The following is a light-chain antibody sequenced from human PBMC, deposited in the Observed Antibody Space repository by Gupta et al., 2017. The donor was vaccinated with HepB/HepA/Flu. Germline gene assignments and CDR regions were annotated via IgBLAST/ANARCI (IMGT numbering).Light chain of an antibody. CDR3: QQRHNVHPLFT. CDR2: DAS. Sequence: EIVLTQSPATLSLSPGERATLSCRASQSVSSYLAWYQQKHGQAPRLLIYDASNSTRGIRVTFSGSGGGTDINFTINSSGAEDLEVYYCQQRHNVHPLFTFGPGTKVDIK. J-gene: IGKJ3*01. V-gene: IGKV3-11*01. CDR1: QSVSSY.